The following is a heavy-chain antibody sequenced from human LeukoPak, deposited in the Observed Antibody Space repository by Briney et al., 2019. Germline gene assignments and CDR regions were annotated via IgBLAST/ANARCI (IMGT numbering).Heavy chain of an antibody. D-gene: IGHD3-22*01. CDR1: GFPFSRFW. CDR2: INEDGSEK. V-gene: IGHV3-7*01. CDR3: ATYSSLNRREFQY. J-gene: IGHJ1*01. Sequence: GGSLRLSCAASGFPFSRFWMNWVRQAPGKGLEWVANINEDGSEKYYVDSVKGRFTISRDNAKNSLYLQMNSLRAEDTAVYYCATYSSLNRREFQYWGQGTLLTVSS.